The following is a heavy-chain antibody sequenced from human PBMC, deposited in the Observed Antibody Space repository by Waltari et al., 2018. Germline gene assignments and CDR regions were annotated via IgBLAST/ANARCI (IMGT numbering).Heavy chain of an antibody. CDR1: GLSVSSYA. CDR2: ISFDGNNI. V-gene: IGHV3-30*01. J-gene: IGHJ4*02. Sequence: QVQLVESGGGVVKPGKSLTLSCEVSGLSVSSYAMHWVRQAPGKGLEWVAVISFDGNNIYFADSVKGRFTINRDNSKNTLSLQMNSLTPEDTAIYYCARDGHSYFYGSWSDYWGQGTLVTVSS. D-gene: IGHD3-10*01. CDR3: ARDGHSYFYGSWSDY.